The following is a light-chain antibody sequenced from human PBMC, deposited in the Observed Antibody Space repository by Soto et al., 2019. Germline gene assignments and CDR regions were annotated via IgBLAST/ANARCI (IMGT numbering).Light chain of an antibody. J-gene: IGKJ3*01. CDR1: QSVSSSY. V-gene: IGKV3-20*01. CDR3: QQYDYSL. Sequence: EIVLTQSPGTLSLSPGERATLSCRASQSVSSSYLAWYQQKPGQAPRLLIYGASSRATGIPDRFSGSGSGTDFILTISRLEPEDFAVYYCQQYDYSLFGPGTKVHIK. CDR2: GAS.